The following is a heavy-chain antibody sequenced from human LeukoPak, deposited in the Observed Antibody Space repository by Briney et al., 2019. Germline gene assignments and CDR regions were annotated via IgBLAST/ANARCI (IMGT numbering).Heavy chain of an antibody. D-gene: IGHD3-22*01. CDR1: GGSISSSSYS. V-gene: IGHV4-39*07. CDR2: IYYSGST. Sequence: SETLSLTCTVSGGSISSSSYSWGWIRQPPGKGLEWIGSIYYSGSTYYNPSLKSRVTISVDTSKNQFSLKLSSVTAADTAVYYCARASTLPDYYDSSGEGEGFDYWGQGTLVTVSS. J-gene: IGHJ4*02. CDR3: ARASTLPDYYDSSGEGEGFDY.